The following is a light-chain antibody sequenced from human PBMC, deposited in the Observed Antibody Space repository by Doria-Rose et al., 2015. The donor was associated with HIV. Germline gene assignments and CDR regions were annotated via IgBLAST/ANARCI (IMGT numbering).Light chain of an antibody. J-gene: IGKJ1*01. V-gene: IGKV1-39*01. CDR3: QQTYSSPPWT. Sequence: TQSPSSLSASIGDRVTITCRASQTASTYLNWFQQEPGKAPKLLIYAASRLQSGVPSRFSGSGSGTDFTLTISGLQPGDFATYYCQQTYSSPPWTFGQGTKVEMK. CDR1: QTASTY. CDR2: AAS.